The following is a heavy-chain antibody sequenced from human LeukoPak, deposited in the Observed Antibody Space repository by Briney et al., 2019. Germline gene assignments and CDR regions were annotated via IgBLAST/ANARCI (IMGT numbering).Heavy chain of an antibody. J-gene: IGHJ4*02. CDR2: IYTGGGT. D-gene: IGHD6-19*01. CDR3: ARVQGGGYRTADY. V-gene: IGHV3-53*05. Sequence: PGGSVRLSCAVSGFSVRTNFMSWVRQAPGKGLEWVSVIYTGGGTDHADSVKGRFTISRDNSKNTLFLQMNSLRSEDTAMYYCARVQGGGYRTADYWGQGTLVTVSS. CDR1: GFSVRTNF.